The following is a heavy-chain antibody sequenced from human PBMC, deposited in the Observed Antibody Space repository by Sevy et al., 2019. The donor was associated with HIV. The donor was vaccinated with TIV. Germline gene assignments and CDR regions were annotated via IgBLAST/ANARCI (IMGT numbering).Heavy chain of an antibody. CDR1: GFSFSNNW. D-gene: IGHD6-13*01. J-gene: IGHJ3*02. CDR2: INGDGSSI. V-gene: IGHV3-74*01. Sequence: GGSLRLSCATSGFSFSNNWMHWVRQAPGKGLVWVSRINGDGSSISYADPVNGRFTISRDNAKNTLYLQMKSLRVEDTAVYYCAGSNWYAAFDIWGPGTMVTVSS. CDR3: AGSNWYAAFDI.